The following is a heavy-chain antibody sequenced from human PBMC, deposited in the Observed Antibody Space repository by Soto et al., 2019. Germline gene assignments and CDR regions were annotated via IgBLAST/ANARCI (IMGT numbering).Heavy chain of an antibody. CDR2: ISSSSGST. J-gene: IGHJ6*02. V-gene: IGHV3-11*06. CDR3: ARDRGGYDRLYYYHGMDV. CDR1: GFTFSDYY. Sequence: GGSLRLSCAASGFTFSDYYMSWIRQAPGKGLEYISYISSSSGSTNYADSVKGRFTISRDNAKNSLYLQMSSLRAEDTAVYYCARDRGGYDRLYYYHGMDVWGQGTTLTVSS. D-gene: IGHD5-12*01.